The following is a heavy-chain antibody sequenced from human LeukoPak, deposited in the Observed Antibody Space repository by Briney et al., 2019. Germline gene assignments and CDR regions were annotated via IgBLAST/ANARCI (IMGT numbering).Heavy chain of an antibody. D-gene: IGHD2-2*01. Sequence: HPGGSLRLSCAASGFTFSSYAMHWVRQAPGKGLEWVAVISYDGSNKYYADSVKGRFTISRDNSKNTLYLQMNSLRAEDTAVYYCARAGEGVPAPPRVFDYWGQGTLVTVSS. CDR3: ARAGEGVPAPPRVFDY. CDR1: GFTFSSYA. V-gene: IGHV3-30*04. J-gene: IGHJ4*02. CDR2: ISYDGSNK.